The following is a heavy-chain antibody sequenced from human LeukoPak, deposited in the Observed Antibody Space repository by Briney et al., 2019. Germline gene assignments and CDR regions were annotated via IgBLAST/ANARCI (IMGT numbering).Heavy chain of an antibody. CDR1: GLTFSTSG. V-gene: IGHV3-21*06. D-gene: IGHD1-14*01. CDR2: IGPTGSDR. Sequence: GGSLRLSCTASGLTFSTSGFNWVRQAPGKGLEWVASIGPTGSDRYHADSIKGRFTISRDNANNFLYLQMNSLRAEDTAVYYCATETNGRHYDYWGQGTLLTDSS. CDR3: ATETNGRHYDY. J-gene: IGHJ4*02.